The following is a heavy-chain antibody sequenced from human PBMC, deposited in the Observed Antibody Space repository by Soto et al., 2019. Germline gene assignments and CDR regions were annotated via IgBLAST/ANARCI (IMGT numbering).Heavy chain of an antibody. CDR2: ISSSSSYI. CDR3: ARDGADSSGYQYNWFDP. D-gene: IGHD3-22*01. Sequence: GGSLRLSCAASGFTFSSYSMNWVRQAPGKGLEWVSSISSSSSYIYYADSVKGRFTISRDNAKNSLYLQMNSLRAEDTAVYYCARDGADSSGYQYNWFDPWGQGTLVTGSS. V-gene: IGHV3-21*01. J-gene: IGHJ5*02. CDR1: GFTFSSYS.